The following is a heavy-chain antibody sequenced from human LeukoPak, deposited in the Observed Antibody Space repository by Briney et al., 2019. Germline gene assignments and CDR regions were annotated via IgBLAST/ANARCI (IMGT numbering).Heavy chain of an antibody. CDR2: IYPDEANI. D-gene: IGHD2-2*03. V-gene: IGHV5-51*01. Sequence: GESLKISCKGSGYSFPTYWIAWVRQMPGKGLEWMGIIYPDEANIRYSPSFQGQVTISADESISTAYLQWSSLKASDTAMYYRARPPSRGYSSSFEYWGQGTLVTVSS. CDR1: GYSFPTYW. J-gene: IGHJ4*02. CDR3: ARPPSRGYSSSFEY.